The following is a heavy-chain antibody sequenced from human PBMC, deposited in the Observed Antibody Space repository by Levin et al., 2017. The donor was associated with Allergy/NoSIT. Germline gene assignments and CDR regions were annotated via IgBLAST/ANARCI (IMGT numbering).Heavy chain of an antibody. CDR1: GYTFTGYY. CDR2: INPNSGGT. J-gene: IGHJ4*02. V-gene: IGHV1-2*02. Sequence: GESLKISCKASGYTFTGYYMHWVRQAPGQGLEWMGWINPNSGGTNYAQKFQGRVTMTRDTSISTAYMELSRLRSDDTAVYYCARGWEEIAVAGTCDYWGQGTLVTVSS. D-gene: IGHD6-19*01. CDR3: ARGWEEIAVAGTCDY.